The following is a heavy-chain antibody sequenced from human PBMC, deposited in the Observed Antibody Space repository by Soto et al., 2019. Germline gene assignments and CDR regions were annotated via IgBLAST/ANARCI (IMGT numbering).Heavy chain of an antibody. CDR2: IYYSGSA. J-gene: IGHJ4*02. Sequence: PSETLSLTCTVSGGSITSGTYYWSWIRQHPGKGLEWIGYIYYSGSAYYNPSLKSRLTISVDTSKNQFSLELSSVTAADTAVYYCARAITIFGVVSFLYWGQGTLVTVST. CDR1: GGSITSGTYY. V-gene: IGHV4-31*03. D-gene: IGHD3-3*01. CDR3: ARAITIFGVVSFLY.